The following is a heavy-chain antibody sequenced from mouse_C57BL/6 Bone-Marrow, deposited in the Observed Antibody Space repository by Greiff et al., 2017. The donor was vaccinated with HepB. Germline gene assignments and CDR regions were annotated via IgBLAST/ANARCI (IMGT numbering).Heavy chain of an antibody. D-gene: IGHD3-3*01. CDR3: ANRGRGFAY. CDR1: GYTFTSYW. CDR2: IDPSDSYT. Sequence: VQLQQPGAELVMPGASVKLSCKASGYTFTSYWMHWVKQRPGQGLEWIGEIDPSDSYTNYNQKFKGKSTLTVDKSSSTAYMQLSSLTSEDSAVYYCANRGRGFAYWGQGTTLTVSS. J-gene: IGHJ2*01. V-gene: IGHV1-69*01.